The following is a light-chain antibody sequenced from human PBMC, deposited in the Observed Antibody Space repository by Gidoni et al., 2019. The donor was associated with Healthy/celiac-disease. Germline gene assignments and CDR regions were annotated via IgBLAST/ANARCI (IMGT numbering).Light chain of an antibody. CDR1: SLRSYY. CDR3: NSRDSSGNHLKV. CDR2: GKH. Sequence: SSELTQDPAESVALGQTVRITCQGDSLRSYYASWYQQKPGQAPVLVIYGKHNRPSGIPDRFSGSSSGNTASLTITGAQAEDEADYYCNSRDSSGNHLKVFGTGTKVTVL. J-gene: IGLJ1*01. V-gene: IGLV3-19*01.